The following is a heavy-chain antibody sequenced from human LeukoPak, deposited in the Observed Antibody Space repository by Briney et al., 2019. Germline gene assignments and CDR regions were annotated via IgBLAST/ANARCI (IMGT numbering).Heavy chain of an antibody. J-gene: IGHJ4*02. Sequence: GGSLRLSCAASGFTFSTYGMHWVRQAPGKGLEWVAFTRYDGTYKYYADSVEGRFTISRDNSKNTLYLQMNSLRAEDTAVYYCAKDPNDYGDFSFDYWGQGTLVTVSS. D-gene: IGHD4-17*01. CDR1: GFTFSTYG. CDR3: AKDPNDYGDFSFDY. V-gene: IGHV3-30*02. CDR2: TRYDGTYK.